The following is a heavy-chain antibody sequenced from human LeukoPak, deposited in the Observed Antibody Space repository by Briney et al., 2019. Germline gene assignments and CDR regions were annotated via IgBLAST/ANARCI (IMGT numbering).Heavy chain of an antibody. J-gene: IGHJ5*02. Sequence: GASVKVSCKASGYTFTSYGISWVRQAPGQGLEWMGRIIPILGIANYAQKFQGRVTITADKSTSTAYMELSSLRSEDTAVYYCASPPYCTNGVCYRKNWFDPWGQGTLVTVSS. CDR1: GYTFTSYG. V-gene: IGHV1-69*04. CDR3: ASPPYCTNGVCYRKNWFDP. CDR2: IIPILGIA. D-gene: IGHD2-8*01.